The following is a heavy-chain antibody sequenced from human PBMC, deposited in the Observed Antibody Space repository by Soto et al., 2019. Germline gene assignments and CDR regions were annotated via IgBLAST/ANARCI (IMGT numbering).Heavy chain of an antibody. CDR3: ATPAKSYRVNY. V-gene: IGHV1-69*02. CDR2: IIPILGIA. CDR1: GGTFSSYT. D-gene: IGHD1-26*01. J-gene: IGHJ4*02. Sequence: QVQLVQSGAEVKKPGSSVKVSCKASGGTFSSYTISWVRQAPGQGLEWMGRIIPILGIANYAQKFQGRVTITADKPTSTAYMELSSLRSEDTAVYYCATPAKSYRVNYWGQGTLVTVSS.